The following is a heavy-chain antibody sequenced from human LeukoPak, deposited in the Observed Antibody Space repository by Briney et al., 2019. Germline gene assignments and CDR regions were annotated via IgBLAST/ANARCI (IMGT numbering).Heavy chain of an antibody. CDR2: IYYSGST. Sequence: PSETLSLTCAVYGGSFSGYYWSWIRQPPGKGLEWIGYIYYSGSTNYNPSLKTRVTISVDTSKNQFSLKLRSVTAADTAVYYCARLYSSGWYYFDYWGQGTLVTVSS. J-gene: IGHJ4*02. V-gene: IGHV4-59*01. CDR1: GGSFSGYY. CDR3: ARLYSSGWYYFDY. D-gene: IGHD6-19*01.